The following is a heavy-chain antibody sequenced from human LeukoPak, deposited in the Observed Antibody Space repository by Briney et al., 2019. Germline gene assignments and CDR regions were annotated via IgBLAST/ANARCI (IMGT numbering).Heavy chain of an antibody. D-gene: IGHD3-3*01. CDR2: INHSGST. J-gene: IGHJ5*02. CDR1: GGSISSSSYY. Sequence: SETLSLTCTVSGGSISSSSYYWGWIRQPPGKGLEWIGEINHSGSTNYNPSLKSRVTISVDTSKNQFSLKLSSVTAADTAVYYCARRYYDFWSGPKKAFDPWGQGTLVTVSS. CDR3: ARRYYDFWSGPKKAFDP. V-gene: IGHV4-39*07.